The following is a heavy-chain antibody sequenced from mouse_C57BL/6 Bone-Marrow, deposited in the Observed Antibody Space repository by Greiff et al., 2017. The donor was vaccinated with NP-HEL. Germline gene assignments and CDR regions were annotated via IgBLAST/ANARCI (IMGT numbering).Heavy chain of an antibody. J-gene: IGHJ1*03. CDR3: ARDHYYGSSYWYFDV. Sequence: QVQLQQSGAELAKPGASVKLSCKASGYTFTSYWMHWVKQRPGQGLEWIGYINPSSGYTKYNQKFKDKATLTADKSPSTAYMQLSSLTYEDSAVYYCARDHYYGSSYWYFDVWGTGTTVTVSS. V-gene: IGHV1-7*01. D-gene: IGHD1-1*01. CDR2: INPSSGYT. CDR1: GYTFTSYW.